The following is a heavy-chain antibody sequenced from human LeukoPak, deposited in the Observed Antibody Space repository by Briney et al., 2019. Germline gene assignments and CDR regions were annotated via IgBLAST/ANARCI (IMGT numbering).Heavy chain of an antibody. V-gene: IGHV3-23*01. J-gene: IGHJ5*02. Sequence: GGTLRLSCAASGFTFSSYAMSWVRQAPGKGLERVSAISSSGGSTYYADSVKGRFTISRDNSKNTLYLQMNSLRAEDTAVYYCAKDRFRGVTWFDPWGQGTLVTVSS. CDR3: AKDRFRGVTWFDP. CDR1: GFTFSSYA. D-gene: IGHD3-16*01. CDR2: ISSSGGST.